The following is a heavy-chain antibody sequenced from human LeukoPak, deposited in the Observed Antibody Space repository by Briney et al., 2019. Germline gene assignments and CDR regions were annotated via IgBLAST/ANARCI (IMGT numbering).Heavy chain of an antibody. CDR2: ISYDGSNK. Sequence: GGSLRLSCAASGFTFSSYAMSWVRQAPGKGLEWVAVISYDGSNKYYADSVKGRFTISRDDSKNTLYLQMNSLRVEDTAVYYCAKGYCSGGNCYDDYWGQGTLVTVSS. CDR1: GFTFSSYA. J-gene: IGHJ4*02. V-gene: IGHV3-30*18. CDR3: AKGYCSGGNCYDDY. D-gene: IGHD2-15*01.